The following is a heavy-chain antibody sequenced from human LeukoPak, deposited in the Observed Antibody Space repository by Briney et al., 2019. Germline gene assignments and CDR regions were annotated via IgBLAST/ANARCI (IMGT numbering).Heavy chain of an antibody. CDR2: IYYSGST. CDR1: GGSISSYY. D-gene: IGHD5-24*01. V-gene: IGHV4-59*01. J-gene: IGHJ3*02. CDR3: ARVYLEMATIRGAFDI. Sequence: SETLSLTCTVSGGSISSYYWSWIRQPPGKGLEWIGYIYYSGSTNYNPSLKSRVTISVDTSKNQFSLKLSSVTAADTAVYYCARVYLEMATIRGAFDIWGQGTMVAVSS.